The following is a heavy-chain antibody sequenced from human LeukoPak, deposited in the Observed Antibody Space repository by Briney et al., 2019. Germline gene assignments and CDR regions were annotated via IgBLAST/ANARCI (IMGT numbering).Heavy chain of an antibody. CDR2: IKGDGSYK. V-gene: IGHV3-7*03. Sequence: PGGSLRLSCAASGFTFSNYWMSWVRQAPGKGLEWVANIKGDGSYKYYVDSVKGRFTISRDNAKSSVYLQMNTLRAEDTAVYYCATSADSSGNDWGQGTLVTVSP. CDR1: GFTFSNYW. J-gene: IGHJ4*02. D-gene: IGHD3-22*01. CDR3: ATSADSSGND.